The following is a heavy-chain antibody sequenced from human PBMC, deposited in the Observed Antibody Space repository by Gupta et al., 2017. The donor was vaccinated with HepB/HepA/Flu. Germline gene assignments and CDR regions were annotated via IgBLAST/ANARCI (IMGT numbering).Heavy chain of an antibody. V-gene: IGHV2-5*01. D-gene: IGHD5-24*01. Sequence: QITLKESGLTLVKPTQTLTLTCSFSGFSLSTDGVGVGWIRQPPGKALEWLAMIYWNNDKRYSPSLKSRLTIAKDTSENHVVLIMTKVDPEDTATYFCVYRLRDGDSPNGGYFAYWGQGSLVTVSS. CDR1: GFSLSTDGVG. CDR3: VYRLRDGDSPNGGYFAY. J-gene: IGHJ4*02. CDR2: IYWNNDK.